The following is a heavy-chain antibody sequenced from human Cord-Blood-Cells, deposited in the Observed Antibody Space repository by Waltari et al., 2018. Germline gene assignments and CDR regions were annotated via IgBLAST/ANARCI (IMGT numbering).Heavy chain of an antibody. V-gene: IGHV3-33*01. J-gene: IGHJ6*02. CDR3: ARGIGEGYYYYYGMDV. D-gene: IGHD2-15*01. Sequence: QVQLVESGGGVVQPGRSLRLSCAASGFTFSSYGMHWVRQAPGKGMEWVAVICYDGINKYYADSVKGRFTSSRDNSKNTLYLQMNSLRAEDTAVYYCARGIGEGYYYYYGMDVWGQGTTVTVSS. CDR1: GFTFSSYG. CDR2: ICYDGINK.